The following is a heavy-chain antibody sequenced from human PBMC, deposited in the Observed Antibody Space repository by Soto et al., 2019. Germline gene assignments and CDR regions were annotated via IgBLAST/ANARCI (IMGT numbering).Heavy chain of an antibody. V-gene: IGHV3-11*01. J-gene: IGHJ4*02. CDR2: ISSREVTI. D-gene: IGHD6-19*01. Sequence: QVQLVESGGGLVKPRGSLRLSCAASGFTFSNYYMAWIRQAPGKGLECLSYISSREVTIYYADSVKGRFTISRDNTKNSLYLQMSSLRDEDTGVYYCARVSASGWHVNGRDYFDSWGQGTLVIVSS. CDR1: GFTFSNYY. CDR3: ARVSASGWHVNGRDYFDS.